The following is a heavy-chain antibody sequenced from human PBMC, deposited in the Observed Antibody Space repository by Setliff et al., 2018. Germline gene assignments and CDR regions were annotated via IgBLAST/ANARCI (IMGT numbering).Heavy chain of an antibody. CDR3: ARYIPSAGCFDP. Sequence: SETLSLTCSVYGGSFSNYYWSWIRQPPGKGLEWLGEVSHSGSTNYKPSLKGRIAMSVDTSKKQFSLMLTSVTAADTAVYYCARYIPSAGCFDPWGQGALVTVSS. J-gene: IGHJ5*02. CDR1: GGSFSNYY. D-gene: IGHD2-21*01. V-gene: IGHV4-34*10. CDR2: VSHSGST.